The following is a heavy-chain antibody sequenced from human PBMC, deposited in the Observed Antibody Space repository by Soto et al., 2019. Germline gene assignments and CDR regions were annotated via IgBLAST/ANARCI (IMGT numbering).Heavy chain of an antibody. D-gene: IGHD3-22*01. J-gene: IGHJ4*02. CDR2: ISAYNGNT. Sequence: QVQLVQSGAEVKKPGASVKVSCKASGYTFTSYGISWVRQAPGQGLEWMGWISAYNGNTNYAQKLQGRVTMTTDTSTSTAYMELRSLRSDDTAVYYCARDTYYYDSSGYVPFDYWGQGTLVTVSS. CDR3: ARDTYYYDSSGYVPFDY. V-gene: IGHV1-18*04. CDR1: GYTFTSYG.